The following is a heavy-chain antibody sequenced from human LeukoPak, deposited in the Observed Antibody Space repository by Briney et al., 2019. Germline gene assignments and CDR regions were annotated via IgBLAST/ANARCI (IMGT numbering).Heavy chain of an antibody. CDR1: GFTFSDYY. V-gene: IGHV3-11*04. Sequence: GGSLRLSCAASGFTFSDYYMSWIRQAPETGLEWLSYTSPSGGTIYYTDSVKGRFTMSRDNAQNALYLEMNSLRAEDTAVYYCARDPFRSYGASDYWGQGTLVTVSS. D-gene: IGHD4-17*01. CDR3: ARDPFRSYGASDY. CDR2: TSPSGGTI. J-gene: IGHJ4*02.